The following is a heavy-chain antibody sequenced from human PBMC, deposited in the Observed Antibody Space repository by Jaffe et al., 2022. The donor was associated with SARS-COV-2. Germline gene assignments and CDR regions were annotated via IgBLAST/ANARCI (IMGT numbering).Heavy chain of an antibody. V-gene: IGHV4-34*01. D-gene: IGHD5-18*01. Sequence: QVQLQQWGAGLLKPSETLSLTCAVYGGSFSGYYWSWIRQPPGKGLEWIGEINHSGSTNYNPSLKSRVTISVDTSKNQFSLKLSSVTAADTAVYYCARTRGYSHYYYYGMDVWGQGTTVTVSS. CDR3: ARTRGYSHYYYYGMDV. CDR2: INHSGST. CDR1: GGSFSGYY. J-gene: IGHJ6*02.